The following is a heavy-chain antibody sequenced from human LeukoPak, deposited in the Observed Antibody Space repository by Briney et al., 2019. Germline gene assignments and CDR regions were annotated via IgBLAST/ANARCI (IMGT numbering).Heavy chain of an antibody. J-gene: IGHJ4*02. CDR3: ARALGITIFGVVMTPPDY. CDR1: GGSISSYY. CDR2: INHSGST. V-gene: IGHV4-34*01. D-gene: IGHD3-3*01. Sequence: SETLSLTCTVSGGSISSYYWSWIRQPPGKGLEWIGEINHSGSTNYNPSLKSRVTISVDTSKNQFSLKLSSVTAADTAVYYCARALGITIFGVVMTPPDYWGQGTLVTVSS.